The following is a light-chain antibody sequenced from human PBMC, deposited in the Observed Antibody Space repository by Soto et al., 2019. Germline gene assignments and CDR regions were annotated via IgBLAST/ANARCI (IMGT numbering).Light chain of an antibody. CDR1: SSDVGSYDL. V-gene: IGLV2-23*02. Sequence: QSALTQPASVSGSPGQSITISCTGTSSDVGSYDLVSWYQQHPGKAPKLMISEVSKRPSGFSNRFSGSKSGNTASLTITGLQAEDEADYYCCSYAGSSTFVVFGGGTQLTVL. J-gene: IGLJ2*01. CDR3: CSYAGSSTFVV. CDR2: EVS.